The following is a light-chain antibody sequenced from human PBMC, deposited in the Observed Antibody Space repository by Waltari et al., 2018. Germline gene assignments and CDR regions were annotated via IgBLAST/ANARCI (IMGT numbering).Light chain of an antibody. Sequence: DIRLTQSPSSLSASVGDRVTITCRASHGISYYLAWFQQKPGKAPKPLIFGASSLQSGVPWRFSGGGSETFFTLNINDLQPEDFATYYCQQYNSYPPTFGGGTRV. CDR3: QQYNSYPPT. J-gene: IGKJ4*01. V-gene: IGKV1-16*01. CDR2: GAS. CDR1: HGISYY.